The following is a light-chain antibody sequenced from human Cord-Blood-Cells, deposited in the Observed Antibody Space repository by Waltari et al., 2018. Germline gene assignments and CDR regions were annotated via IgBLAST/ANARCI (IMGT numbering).Light chain of an antibody. Sequence: DIQMTTSPSTLSASVGDRVTITCRASQSISSRLAWYQQKPGKAPKLLIYKASSSESGVPSSFSSSGSGTEFTLTISSLQPDDFTTYYCQQYNSYPGTFGQGTKVEIK. CDR1: QSISSR. V-gene: IGKV1-5*03. J-gene: IGKJ1*01. CDR3: QQYNSYPGT. CDR2: KAS.